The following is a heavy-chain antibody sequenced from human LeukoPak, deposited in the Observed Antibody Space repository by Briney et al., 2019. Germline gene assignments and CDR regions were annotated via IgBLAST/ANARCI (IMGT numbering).Heavy chain of an antibody. J-gene: IGHJ5*02. CDR2: INHSGST. D-gene: IGHD3-22*01. Sequence: SETLSLTCAVYGGSFSGYYWSWIRQPPGKGLEWIGEINHSGSTNYNPSLKSRVTISVDTSKNQFSLKLSSVTAADTAVYYCARSVVDSSGYPNWFDPWGQGTLVTVSS. CDR3: ARSVVDSSGYPNWFDP. CDR1: GGSFSGYY. V-gene: IGHV4-34*01.